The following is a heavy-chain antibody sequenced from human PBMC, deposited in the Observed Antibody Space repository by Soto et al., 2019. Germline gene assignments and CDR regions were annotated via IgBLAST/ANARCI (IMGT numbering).Heavy chain of an antibody. Sequence: QEQLVESGGGVVQPGRSLRLSCAASGFTFSSFGMHWVRQAPGKGLEWVAVISYNGRNKFYADSATGRFTISRDNSNNMLYLQMNSLRSEDTAVYYCAKETQSVGWFGYWGQGSLVTVSS. V-gene: IGHV3-30*18. CDR1: GFTFSSFG. D-gene: IGHD1-26*01. J-gene: IGHJ5*01. CDR3: AKETQSVGWFGY. CDR2: ISYNGRNK.